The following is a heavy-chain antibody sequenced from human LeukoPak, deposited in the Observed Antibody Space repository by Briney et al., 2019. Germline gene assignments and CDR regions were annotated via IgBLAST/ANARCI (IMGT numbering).Heavy chain of an antibody. CDR2: IIPIFGTA. J-gene: IGHJ6*03. V-gene: IGHV1-69*13. CDR3: ARTSIVGAPWWYYYYMEA. D-gene: IGHD1-26*01. Sequence: ASVKVSCKAYGGTFSSYAIIWVRQAPGQGLEWMGGIIPIFGTANYAQKFQGRVTITADESTSTAYMQLSSLRSEDKAMYYCARTSIVGAPWWYYYYMEAWDKGTTVTASS. CDR1: GGTFSSYA.